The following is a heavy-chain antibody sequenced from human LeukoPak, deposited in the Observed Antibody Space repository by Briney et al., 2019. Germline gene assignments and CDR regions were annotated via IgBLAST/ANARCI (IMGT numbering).Heavy chain of an antibody. CDR1: GGSISSNSYY. CDR3: ARGYSSGWSEIDY. CDR2: ISYGGST. V-gene: IGHV4-39*01. D-gene: IGHD6-19*01. J-gene: IGHJ4*02. Sequence: PSETLSLTCTVSGGSISSNSYYWGSIRQPPGKGLEWIGTISYGGSTYYNSSLKSRLTISVDTSKNRFSLKLSSVTAADTAVYYCARGYSSGWSEIDYWGQGTLVTVSS.